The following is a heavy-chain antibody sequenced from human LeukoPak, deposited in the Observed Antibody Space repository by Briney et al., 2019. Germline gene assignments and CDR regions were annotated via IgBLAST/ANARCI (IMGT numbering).Heavy chain of an antibody. CDR3: ARDPGRGSYDYHSSGWLLDH. V-gene: IGHV1-69*05. J-gene: IGHJ4*02. CDR1: GGTFSSYA. CDR2: IIPIFGTA. Sequence: SVKVSCKASGGTFSSYAISWVRQAPGQGLEWMGRIIPIFGTANYAQKFQGRVTTTTDESTSTAYMELSRLRSEDTAVYYCARDPGRGSYDYHSSGWLLDHWGQGTLVTVSS. D-gene: IGHD3-22*01.